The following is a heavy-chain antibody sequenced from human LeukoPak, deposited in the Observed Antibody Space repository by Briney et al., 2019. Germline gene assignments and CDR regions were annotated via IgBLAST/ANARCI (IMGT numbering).Heavy chain of an antibody. J-gene: IGHJ4*02. V-gene: IGHV3-30*18. CDR2: ISYDGSNE. Sequence: GGSLRLSCAASGFTFSSYGMHWVRQAPGKGLEWVAVISYDGSNEYYADSVKGRFTISRDNSKNTLYLQMNSLRAEDTAVYYCAKDRGGSYYRDYFDYWGQGTLVTVSS. D-gene: IGHD1-26*01. CDR3: AKDRGGSYYRDYFDY. CDR1: GFTFSSYG.